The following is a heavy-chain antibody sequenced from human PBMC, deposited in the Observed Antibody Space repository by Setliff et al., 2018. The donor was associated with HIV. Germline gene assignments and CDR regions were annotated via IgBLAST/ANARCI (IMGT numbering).Heavy chain of an antibody. Sequence: PSETLSLTCAVYGGSFSDNYWSWIRQSPGKGLEWIGEINHSGRTKYSPSLNSRVTISVDTSKNQFSLKLSSVNAADTAVYYCSRHDSGGYYSLDYWGQGTLVTVSS. J-gene: IGHJ4*02. V-gene: IGHV4-34*01. CDR1: GGSFSDNY. CDR3: SRHDSGGYYSLDY. D-gene: IGHD3-22*01. CDR2: INHSGRT.